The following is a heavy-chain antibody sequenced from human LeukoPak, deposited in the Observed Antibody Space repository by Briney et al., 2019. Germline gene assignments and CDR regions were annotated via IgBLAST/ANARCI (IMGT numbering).Heavy chain of an antibody. D-gene: IGHD5-18*01. CDR3: AREIGPIQLHLWGSAFDY. CDR2: INPSGGST. CDR1: GYTFTNYY. J-gene: IGHJ4*02. V-gene: IGHV1-46*01. Sequence: VASVKVSCKASGYTFTNYYIHWVRQAPGQGLEWMGIINPSGGSTSYAQKFQGRVTLTRDTSTSTVYMELSSLRSEDTAVYYCAREIGPIQLHLWGSAFDYWGQGTLVTVSS.